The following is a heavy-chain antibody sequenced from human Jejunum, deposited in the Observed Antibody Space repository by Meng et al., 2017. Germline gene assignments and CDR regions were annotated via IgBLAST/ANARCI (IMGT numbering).Heavy chain of an antibody. D-gene: IGHD3-10*01. CDR3: SRSYGSEKILDY. CDR1: GFTFSTYW. Sequence: GGSLRLTCAVSGFTFSTYWMHWVRQGPGKGLVWVSHINTGGSTTTYADSVKGRFTISRDYAKHTLFLQMYNLRVEDTAVYFCSRSYGSEKILDYWGQGTLVTVSS. V-gene: IGHV3-74*01. J-gene: IGHJ4*02. CDR2: INTGGSTT.